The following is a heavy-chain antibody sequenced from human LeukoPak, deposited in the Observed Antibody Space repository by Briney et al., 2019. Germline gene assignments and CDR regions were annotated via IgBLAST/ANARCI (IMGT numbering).Heavy chain of an antibody. CDR2: ISSTSTDI. V-gene: IGHV3-21*05. CDR1: GFIFSNHG. D-gene: IGHD3-10*01. Sequence: PGGSLRLSCTASGFIFSNHGMNWVRQAPGKGLEWISYISSTSTDIYYVDSVKGRFTISRDNAKNSVYLQMNSLRAEDTAIYYCARRGPYFDYWGQGILVTVSS. J-gene: IGHJ4*02. CDR3: ARRGPYFDY.